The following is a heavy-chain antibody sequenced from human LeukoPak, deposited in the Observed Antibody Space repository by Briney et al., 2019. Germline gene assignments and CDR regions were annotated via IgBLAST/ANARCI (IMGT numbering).Heavy chain of an antibody. J-gene: IGHJ4*02. D-gene: IGHD3-16*01. CDR1: GGSISSSSYY. V-gene: IGHV4-39*01. Sequence: KPSETLSLTCTVSGGSISSSSYYWGWIRQPPGKGLEWIGSIYYSGSTYYNPSLKSRVTISVDTSKNQFSLKLSSVTAADTAVYYCARLYDYPPPYFDYWGQGTLVTVFS. CDR3: ARLYDYPPPYFDY. CDR2: IYYSGST.